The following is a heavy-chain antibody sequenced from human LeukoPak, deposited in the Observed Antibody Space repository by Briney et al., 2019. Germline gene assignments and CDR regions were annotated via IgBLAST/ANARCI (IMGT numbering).Heavy chain of an antibody. CDR2: TYSRSKWYS. D-gene: IGHD2-21*01. CDR3: ARDVGCGWKVFDY. CDR1: GDTVYSNNAT. Sequence: SQTLSLTCAISGDTVYSNNATWHWISQAPARGLEWHVRTYSRSKWYSDYAVSVKSRITITPDTSKNQFSLQLNSVTPEDTAVYYCARDVGCGWKVFDYWGQGTLVTVSS. V-gene: IGHV6-1*01. J-gene: IGHJ4*02.